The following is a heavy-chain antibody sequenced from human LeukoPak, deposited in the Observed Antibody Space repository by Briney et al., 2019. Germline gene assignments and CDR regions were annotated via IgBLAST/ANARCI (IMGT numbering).Heavy chain of an antibody. J-gene: IGHJ4*02. D-gene: IGHD3-16*02. CDR2: IYYSGST. CDR3: ARAVYDYIWGSYRFDY. V-gene: IGHV4-31*03. CDR1: GGSISSGGYY. Sequence: SETLSLTCTVCGGSISSGGYYWSCIRQHPGKGLEWIGYIYYSGSTYYNPSLKSRVTFSVDTSKNQFSLKLSSVNAADTAVYCCARAVYDYIWGSYRFDYWGQGTLVTVSS.